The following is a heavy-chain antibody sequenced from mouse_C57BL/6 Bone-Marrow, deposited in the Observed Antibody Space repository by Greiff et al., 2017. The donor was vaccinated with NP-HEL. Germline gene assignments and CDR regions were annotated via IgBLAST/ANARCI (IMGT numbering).Heavy chain of an antibody. V-gene: IGHV5-12*01. CDR1: GFTFSVYY. Sequence: EVKVVESGGGLVQPGGSLKLSCAASGFTFSVYYMYWVRQTPEKRLEWVAYISNGGGSTYYPDTVKGRFTISRDNAKNTLYLQMSRLKSEDTAMYYCARHRDYGSSYDYYAMDYWGQGTSVTVSS. J-gene: IGHJ4*01. CDR3: ARHRDYGSSYDYYAMDY. D-gene: IGHD1-1*01. CDR2: ISNGGGST.